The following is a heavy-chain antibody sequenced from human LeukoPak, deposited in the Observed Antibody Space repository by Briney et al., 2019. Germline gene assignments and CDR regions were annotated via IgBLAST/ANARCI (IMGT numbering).Heavy chain of an antibody. CDR2: IYYSGST. J-gene: IGHJ6*03. D-gene: IGHD6-13*01. CDR3: ARGRVSSSSWHSTYYYYFYMDV. Sequence: PSETLSLTCTVSGGSISSYYWSWIRQPPGKGLEWIGYIYYSGSTNYNPSLKSRVTISVDTSKNQFSLKLSSVTAAETAVYYCARGRVSSSSWHSTYYYYFYMDVWGKGTTVTVSS. CDR1: GGSISSYY. V-gene: IGHV4-59*01.